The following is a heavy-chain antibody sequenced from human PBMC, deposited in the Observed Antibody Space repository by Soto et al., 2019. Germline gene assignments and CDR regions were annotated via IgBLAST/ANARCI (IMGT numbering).Heavy chain of an antibody. CDR3: ARHIYDSRLNYFYFDF. Sequence: SETLSLTCVVSGGSISGRNWWSWVRQAPGKGLEWIGEVFHSGDTTYTPSLRSRVTISVDKSKNQFSLKLNSVTAADTAVYYCARHIYDSRLNYFYFDFWGQGALVTVSS. D-gene: IGHD3-22*01. J-gene: IGHJ4*02. V-gene: IGHV4-4*02. CDR2: VFHSGDT. CDR1: GGSISGRNW.